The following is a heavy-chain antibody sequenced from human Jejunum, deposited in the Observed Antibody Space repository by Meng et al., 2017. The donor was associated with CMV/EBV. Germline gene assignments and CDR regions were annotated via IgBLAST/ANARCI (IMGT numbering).Heavy chain of an antibody. CDR3: ARDTFKCYGQGSWTSPSDH. J-gene: IGHJ4*02. Sequence: FINYAITGVRQAPGQGLEWLGWIGGYNGDNTFEQRLQGKVAMTIETSTSTAYMELRSLRSDDTAVYYCARDTFKCYGQGSWTSPSDHWGQGTLVTVSS. D-gene: IGHD3-10*01. CDR2: IGGYNGDN. CDR1: FINYA. V-gene: IGHV1-18*01.